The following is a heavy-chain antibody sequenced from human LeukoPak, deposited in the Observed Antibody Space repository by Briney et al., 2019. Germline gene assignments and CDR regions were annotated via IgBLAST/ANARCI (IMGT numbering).Heavy chain of an antibody. CDR1: GFTFSTYW. J-gene: IGHJ4*02. CDR2: INSDGDNT. Sequence: QPGGSLRLSCAASGFTFSTYWMHWVRQAPGKGLVWVSRINSDGDNTAYADSVKGRFTISRDNAKNTLYLQMSGLRAEDTAVYYCAKESGYDVDLEYWGQGALVTVSS. V-gene: IGHV3-74*01. D-gene: IGHD5-12*01. CDR3: AKESGYDVDLEY.